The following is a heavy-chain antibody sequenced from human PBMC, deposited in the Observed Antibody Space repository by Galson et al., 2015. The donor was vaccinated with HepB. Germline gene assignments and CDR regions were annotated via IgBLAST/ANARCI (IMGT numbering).Heavy chain of an antibody. Sequence: SVKVSCKASGYTFTSYGISWVRQAPGQGLEWMGWISAYNGNTNYAQKLQGRVTMTTDTSTSTAYMELRSLRSDDTAVYYCARVKAPWFGESNWFDPWGQGTLVTVSS. D-gene: IGHD3-10*01. J-gene: IGHJ5*02. CDR2: ISAYNGNT. CDR1: GYTFTSYG. CDR3: ARVKAPWFGESNWFDP. V-gene: IGHV1-18*01.